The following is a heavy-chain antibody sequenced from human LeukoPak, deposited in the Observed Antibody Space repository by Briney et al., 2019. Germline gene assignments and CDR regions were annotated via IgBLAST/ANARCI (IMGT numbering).Heavy chain of an antibody. J-gene: IGHJ4*02. CDR2: IYYIGST. CDR3: ARSRGYSYGTTFLDF. CDR1: GGSISSYY. D-gene: IGHD5-18*01. V-gene: IGHV4-59*08. Sequence: SETLSLTCTVSGGSISSYYWSWVRQPPGKGLEWIGYIYYIGSTNYNPSLKSRVTISVDTSKNQFSLKLSSVTAADTAVYYCARSRGYSYGTTFLDFWGQGTLVPVSS.